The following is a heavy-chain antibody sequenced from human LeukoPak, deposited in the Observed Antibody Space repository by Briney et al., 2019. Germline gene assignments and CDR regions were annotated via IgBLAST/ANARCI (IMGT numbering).Heavy chain of an antibody. CDR2: ISSSSSTI. CDR3: AKSGSTSWYLDY. D-gene: IGHD6-13*01. J-gene: IGHJ4*02. CDR1: GFIFSTYS. V-gene: IGHV3-48*01. Sequence: PGGSLRLSCAASGFIFSTYSMNWVRQTPGKGLEWVSYISSSSSTIYYAGSVKGRFTISRDNSKNTLYLQMSSLRAEDAAVYYCAKSGSTSWYLDYWGQGTLVTVSS.